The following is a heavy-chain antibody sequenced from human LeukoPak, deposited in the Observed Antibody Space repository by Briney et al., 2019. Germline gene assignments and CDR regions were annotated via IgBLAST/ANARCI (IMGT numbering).Heavy chain of an antibody. CDR2: ITRSSSFV. CDR1: GFTFSSYS. J-gene: IGHJ4*02. Sequence: GGSLRLSCAASGFTFSSYSMNWVRQAPGKGLEWVSSITRSSSFVYYADSVKGRFSISRDNAKNSLYLQMSSLRAEDTAVYYCASEIPNLRYCSSTSCDYWGQGTLVTVSS. CDR3: ASEIPNLRYCSSTSCDY. V-gene: IGHV3-21*01. D-gene: IGHD2-2*01.